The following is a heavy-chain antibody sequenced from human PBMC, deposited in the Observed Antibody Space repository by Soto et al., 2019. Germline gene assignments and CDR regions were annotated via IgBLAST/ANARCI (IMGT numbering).Heavy chain of an antibody. Sequence: DTGSLTCRAPAGSIRLSPSHAGRIRQPPGKGLEWIASIKYSGTTFYNPSLKSRVTLSVDTSKNQFALKLSSVTAAETAVYYCARHGITGSYYDAFDIWGQGTMVS. V-gene: IGHV4-39*01. CDR2: IKYSGTT. CDR3: ARHGITGSYYDAFDI. D-gene: IGHD1-26*01. J-gene: IGHJ3*02. CDR1: AGSIRLSPSH.